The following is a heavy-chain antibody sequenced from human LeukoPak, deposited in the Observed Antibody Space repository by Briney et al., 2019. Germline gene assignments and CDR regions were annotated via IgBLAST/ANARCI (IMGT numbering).Heavy chain of an antibody. Sequence: SETLSLTCAVYGGSFSGYYWSWIRQSPGKGLEWIGEIKYTGSTNYNPSVKSRVTISGDTSKNQFSLHLSSVTAADTAVYYCARLGYCSGGSCNSYIQHWGQGTLVTVSS. CDR1: GGSFSGYY. V-gene: IGHV4-34*01. CDR2: IKYTGST. D-gene: IGHD2-15*01. CDR3: ARLGYCSGGSCNSYIQH. J-gene: IGHJ1*01.